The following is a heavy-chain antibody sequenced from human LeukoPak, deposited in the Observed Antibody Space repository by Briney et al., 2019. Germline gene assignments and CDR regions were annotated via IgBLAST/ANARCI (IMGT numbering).Heavy chain of an antibody. CDR1: GFTFSSYG. V-gene: IGHV3-30*03. D-gene: IGHD6-25*01. CDR3: ARDGTLRLRFFDY. CDR2: ISYDGSNK. J-gene: IGHJ4*02. Sequence: GGSLRLSCAASGFTFSSYGMHWVRQAPGKGLEWVAVISYDGSNKYYADSVKGRFTISRDNSKNTLYLQMNSLRAEDTAVYYCARDGTLRLRFFDYWGQGTLVTVSS.